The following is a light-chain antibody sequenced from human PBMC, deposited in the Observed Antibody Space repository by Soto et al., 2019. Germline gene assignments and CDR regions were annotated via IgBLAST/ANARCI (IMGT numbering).Light chain of an antibody. Sequence: QSALTQPPSLSGSLGQSITISCTGTSSDVGGYTSVSWYQQHPGKAPKLVIYEVSDRPSGVSSRFSGSKSGNTASLTISGLQAEDEADYYCSSYTSDSTYVFGTGTKVIVL. CDR1: SSDVGGYTS. V-gene: IGLV2-14*01. CDR2: EVS. CDR3: SSYTSDSTYV. J-gene: IGLJ1*01.